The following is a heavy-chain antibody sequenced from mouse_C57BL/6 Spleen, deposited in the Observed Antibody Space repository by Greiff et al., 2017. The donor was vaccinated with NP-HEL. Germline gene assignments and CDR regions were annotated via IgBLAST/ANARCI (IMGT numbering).Heavy chain of an antibody. J-gene: IGHJ2*01. CDR1: GYTFTSYW. CDR2: IDPSDSET. V-gene: IGHV1-52*01. D-gene: IGHD2-3*01. Sequence: QVQLQQPGAELVRPGSSVKLSCKASGYTFTSYWMHWVKQRPIQGLEWIGNIDPSDSETHYNQKFKDKATLTVDKSSSTAYMQLSSLTSEDAAVYYCARSDDGLFDYWGQGTTLTVSS. CDR3: ARSDDGLFDY.